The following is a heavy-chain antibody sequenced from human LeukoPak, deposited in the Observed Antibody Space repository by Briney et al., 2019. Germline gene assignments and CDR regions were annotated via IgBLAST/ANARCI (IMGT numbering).Heavy chain of an antibody. Sequence: PSETLSLTCTVSAGSVSSHYWSWVRQPPGKGLEWIGYTYYSGSTNYNPSLKRRITISVDTSKNQFSLKMSSVTAADTAVYYCARDAPAGTGYFDQWGEGTLVTVSS. V-gene: IGHV4-59*02. CDR3: ARDAPAGTGYFDQ. J-gene: IGHJ4*02. D-gene: IGHD6-19*01. CDR1: AGSVSSHY. CDR2: TYYSGST.